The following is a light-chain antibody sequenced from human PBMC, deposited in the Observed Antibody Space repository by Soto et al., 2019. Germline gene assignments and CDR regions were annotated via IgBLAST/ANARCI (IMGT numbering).Light chain of an antibody. CDR1: SSNIGSNI. Sequence: QSVLTQPPSASGTPGQRVTISCSGSSSNIGSNIVNWYQQLPGTAPKLLIYRNNQRPSGVPDRFSGSKSGTSASLAISGLQSEDEADYYCAAWDASLSGWVFGGGTKLTVL. V-gene: IGLV1-44*01. J-gene: IGLJ3*02. CDR2: RNN. CDR3: AAWDASLSGWV.